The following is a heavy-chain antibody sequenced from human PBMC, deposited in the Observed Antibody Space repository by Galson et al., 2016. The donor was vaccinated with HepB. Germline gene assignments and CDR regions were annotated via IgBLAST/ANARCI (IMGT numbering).Heavy chain of an antibody. D-gene: IGHD3-22*01. CDR1: SGSTSNYY. CDR3: ARGIPTYYYDTSGHKTYAYDI. J-gene: IGHJ3*02. Sequence: SETLSLTCTVSSGSTSNYYWNWIRQPPGRGLEWIGYIYYSETNYNPSLRSRATISVDTSKRQLSLKLSSVSAADTAVYYCARGIPTYYYDTSGHKTYAYDIWGQGTMVTVSS. V-gene: IGHV4-59*01. CDR2: IYYSET.